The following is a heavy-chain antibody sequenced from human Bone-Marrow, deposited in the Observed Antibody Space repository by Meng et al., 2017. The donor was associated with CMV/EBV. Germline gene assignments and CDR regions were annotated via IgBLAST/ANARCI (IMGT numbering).Heavy chain of an antibody. Sequence: SDTLSLTCTVSGGSISSYYWSWIRQPPGKGLEWIGYIYYSGSTNYNPCLKSRVSISVDTSKNQFSLKLSPVTAADTAVYYCARENYYYNDAFDIWGQGTMVTVSS. CDR3: ARENYYYNDAFDI. V-gene: IGHV4-59*01. CDR1: GGSISSYY. D-gene: IGHD3-22*01. J-gene: IGHJ3*02. CDR2: IYYSGST.